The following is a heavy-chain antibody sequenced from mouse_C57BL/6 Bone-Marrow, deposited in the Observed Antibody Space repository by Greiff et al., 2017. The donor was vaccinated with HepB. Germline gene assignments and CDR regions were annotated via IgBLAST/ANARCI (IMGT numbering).Heavy chain of an antibody. D-gene: IGHD1-1*01. CDR3: ARGGYYYGSSYGCAY. V-gene: IGHV1-39*01. J-gene: IGHJ3*01. CDR2: LNPNYGTT. Sequence: EVQLQQSGPELVKPGASVKISCKASGYSFTAYNMNWVKQSNGKSLEWIGVLNPNYGTTSYNQKFKGKATLTVDQSSSTAYMQLNSLTSEDSAVYYCARGGYYYGSSYGCAYWGQGTLVTVSA. CDR1: GYSFTAYN.